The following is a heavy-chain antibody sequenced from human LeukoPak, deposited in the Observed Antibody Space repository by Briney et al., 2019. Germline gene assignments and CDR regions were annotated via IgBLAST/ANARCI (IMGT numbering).Heavy chain of an antibody. V-gene: IGHV3-7*01. CDR2: INPDGSEK. Sequence: GGSLRLSCAASGFTLGNYWMNWVRQAPGKGLEWVASINPDGSEKYDVDSVKGRFTISRDNAKNSLFLQMSGLRAEDTAVYFCARSGSYSNSRAYCDYWSQGSLVTVS. J-gene: IGHJ4*02. CDR3: ARSGSYSNSRAYCDY. D-gene: IGHD3-10*01. CDR1: GFTLGNYW.